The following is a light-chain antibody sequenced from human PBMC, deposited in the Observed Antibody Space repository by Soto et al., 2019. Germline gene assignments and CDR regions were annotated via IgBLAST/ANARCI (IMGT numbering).Light chain of an antibody. CDR2: DVS. V-gene: IGLV2-14*01. J-gene: IGLJ1*01. CDR3: TSYTSISTYV. CDR1: SSDIGDYNY. Sequence: QSVLTQPASVSGSPGQSITISCTGTSSDIGDYNYVSWYQQHPGKAPKVMIYDVSNRPSGVSNRFSGSKSGNTASLTISGLQAEDEADYYCTSYTSISTYVFGTGTQLTAL.